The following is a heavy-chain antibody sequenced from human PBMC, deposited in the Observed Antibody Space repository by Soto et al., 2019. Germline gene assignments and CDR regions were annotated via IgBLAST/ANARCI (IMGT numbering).Heavy chain of an antibody. CDR1: GFSFSDYW. CDR2: IKYDGAEK. V-gene: IGHV3-7*05. CDR3: LSHGVEPGLYFDH. Sequence: GGSLRLSCAASGFSFSDYWMNWVRQAPGKGLEWVASIKYDGAEKSYVDSVKGRFTISRDKPKNSVYLKMASLRAEDTAVYYCLSHGVEPGLYFDHWGQGTPVNVS. D-gene: IGHD3-3*01. J-gene: IGHJ4*02.